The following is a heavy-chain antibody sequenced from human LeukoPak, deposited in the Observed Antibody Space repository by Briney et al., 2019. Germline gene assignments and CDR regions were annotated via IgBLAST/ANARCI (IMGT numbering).Heavy chain of an antibody. CDR2: ISSSGTYT. V-gene: IGHV3-11*06. J-gene: IGHJ4*02. CDR3: AKIAGTYSPDY. Sequence: TGGSLRLSCAASGFYFSDYYMTWIRQAPGKGLEWVSHISSSGTYTNYADSVKGRFTISRDNAKKSLYLQMNSLSAEDTAVYYCAKIAGTYSPDYWGQGTLVTVSS. CDR1: GFYFSDYY. D-gene: IGHD1-26*01.